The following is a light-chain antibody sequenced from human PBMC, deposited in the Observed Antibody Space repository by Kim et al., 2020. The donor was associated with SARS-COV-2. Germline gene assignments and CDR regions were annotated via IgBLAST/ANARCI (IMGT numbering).Light chain of an antibody. V-gene: IGLV1-40*01. Sequence: RVTISCPGSGSNIGAGYDVHWYQQLPGTAPNLLIYGNSNRPSGVPDRFSGSKSGTSASLAITGLQAEDEADYYCQSYDSSLSGWVFGGGTQLTVL. CDR1: GSNIGAGYD. CDR2: GNS. CDR3: QSYDSSLSGWV. J-gene: IGLJ3*02.